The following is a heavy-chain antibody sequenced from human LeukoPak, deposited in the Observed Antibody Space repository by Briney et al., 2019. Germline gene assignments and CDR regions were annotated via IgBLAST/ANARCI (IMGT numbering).Heavy chain of an antibody. Sequence: GGSQRLSCAASGFTFSSYRMIWVRQTPGKGLEWVSSISSSSSTINYADSMRGRFTISRDNAKNSLYLQMNSLRAEDTAVYYCARELSPFDAFDIWGQGTMVTVSS. CDR2: ISSSSSTI. CDR1: GFTFSSYR. CDR3: ARELSPFDAFDI. J-gene: IGHJ3*02. D-gene: IGHD2/OR15-2a*01. V-gene: IGHV3-48*04.